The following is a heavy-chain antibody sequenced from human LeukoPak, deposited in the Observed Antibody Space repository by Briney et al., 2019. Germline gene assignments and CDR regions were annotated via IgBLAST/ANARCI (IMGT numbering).Heavy chain of an antibody. V-gene: IGHV1-2*02. Sequence: ASVKVSCKASGYTFTGNYMHWVRQTPGQGLEWMGWINHNSGGTNYAQKFQGRVTMTRDTSISTAYMELSRLRSDDTAVYYCARQSSGGYGLGYWGQGTLVTVSS. CDR1: GYTFTGNY. CDR2: INHNSGGT. CDR3: ARQSSGGYGLGY. J-gene: IGHJ4*02. D-gene: IGHD5-12*01.